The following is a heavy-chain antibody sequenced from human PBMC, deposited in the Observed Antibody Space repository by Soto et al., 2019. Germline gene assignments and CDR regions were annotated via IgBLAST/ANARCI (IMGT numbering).Heavy chain of an antibody. D-gene: IGHD3-9*01. CDR1: GVTFSNSA. CDR3: ARRIDFSTFDY. Sequence: QVQLVQSGAEVKKPGSSVKVSCKASGVTFSNSAIHWVRQAPGQGLEWMGGIIPTFGPATYAQKFQGRVTITADESTSTVYMEVNSVRSEDTAVYYCARRIDFSTFDYWGQGTLVTVSS. CDR2: IIPTFGPA. V-gene: IGHV1-69*01. J-gene: IGHJ4*02.